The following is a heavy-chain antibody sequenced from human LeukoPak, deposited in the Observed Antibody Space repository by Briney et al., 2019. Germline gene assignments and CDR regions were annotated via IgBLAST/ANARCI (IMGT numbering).Heavy chain of an antibody. D-gene: IGHD3-16*01. J-gene: IGHJ5*02. CDR1: GFTFSSYA. V-gene: IGHV3-23*01. CDR3: AKSGGVRFDP. CDR2: ISGRDGST. Sequence: GGSLRLSCAASGFTFSSYAMSWVRQAPGKGLEWVSAISGRDGSTYYADSVKGRFSISRDNSKNTLYLQMNSLRAEDTAIYYCAKSGGVRFDPWGQGTLVTVSS.